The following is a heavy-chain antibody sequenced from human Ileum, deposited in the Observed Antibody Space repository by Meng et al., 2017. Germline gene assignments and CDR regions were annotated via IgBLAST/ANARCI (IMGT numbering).Heavy chain of an antibody. Sequence: QVRLQGSGPGLVGLSGTLSLTCTVSGGSISSSFYWSWVRQSPGKGLEWIGQIYLAGSPNYNPSLESRVTISVDKSKNQFSLRLTSVTAADTAIFYCVRHGGKYFDSWGQGTLVTVSS. CDR3: VRHGGKYFDS. D-gene: IGHD2-15*01. CDR2: IYLAGSP. CDR1: GGSISSSFY. V-gene: IGHV4-4*02. J-gene: IGHJ4*02.